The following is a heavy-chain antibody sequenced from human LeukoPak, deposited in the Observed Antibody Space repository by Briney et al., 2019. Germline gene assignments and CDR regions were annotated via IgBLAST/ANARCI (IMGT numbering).Heavy chain of an antibody. V-gene: IGHV1-8*03. Sequence: ASVKVSCKASGYTFTSYGISWVRQAPGQGLEWMGWMNPNSGNTGYAQKFQGRVTITRNTSISTAYMELSSLRSEDTAVYYCARGLVFSGYGFDYWGQGTLVTVSS. CDR3: ARGLVFSGYGFDY. J-gene: IGHJ4*02. D-gene: IGHD5-12*01. CDR1: GYTFTSYG. CDR2: MNPNSGNT.